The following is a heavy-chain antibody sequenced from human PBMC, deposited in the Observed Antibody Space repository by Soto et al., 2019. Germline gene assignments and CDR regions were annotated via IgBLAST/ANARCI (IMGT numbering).Heavy chain of an antibody. CDR3: ARGPKMATTFDY. CDR2: IWYDGSNK. CDR1: GFTFSSYG. J-gene: IGHJ4*02. V-gene: IGHV3-33*01. Sequence: HPGGSLRLSCAASGFTFSSYGMHWVRQAPGKGLEWVAVIWYDGSNKYYADSVKGRFTISRDNSKNTLYLQMNSLRAEDTAVYYCARGPKMATTFDYWGQGTLVTVSS. D-gene: IGHD5-12*01.